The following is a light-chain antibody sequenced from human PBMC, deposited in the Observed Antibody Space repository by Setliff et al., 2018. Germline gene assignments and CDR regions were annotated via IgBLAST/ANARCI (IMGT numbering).Light chain of an antibody. CDR1: SDTFASSS. J-gene: IGLJ2*01. V-gene: IGLV6-57*01. CDR3: QSSDSNNHVV. CDR2: EDN. Sequence: NFMLTQPHSVSESPGKTVTISCTRSSDTFASSSVQWYQQRPGSSPTTVIYEDNQRPSGVPDRFSGSIDTSSNSASLTISGLETEDEADYYCQSSDSNNHVVFGGGTQLTVL.